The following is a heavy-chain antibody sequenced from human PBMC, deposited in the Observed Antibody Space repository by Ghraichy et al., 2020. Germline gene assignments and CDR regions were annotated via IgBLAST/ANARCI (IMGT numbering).Heavy chain of an antibody. Sequence: GGSLRLSCATTGFTFTTYGFHWVRQAPGKGLESVAVIWHDGSKVDYVDSVKGRFTISRDNSENTLYLQMNSLRVEDTAVYYCARDDCGGSSCLAHWGQGTLVTVSP. V-gene: IGHV3-33*01. J-gene: IGHJ4*02. CDR1: GFTFTTYG. D-gene: IGHD2-21*01. CDR2: IWHDGSKV. CDR3: ARDDCGGSSCLAH.